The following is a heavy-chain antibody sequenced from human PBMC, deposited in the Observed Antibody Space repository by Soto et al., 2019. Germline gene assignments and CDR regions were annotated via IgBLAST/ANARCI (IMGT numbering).Heavy chain of an antibody. Sequence: VQLVESGGGVVQPGRSLRLSCAASGFTFSSYAMHWVRQAPGKGLEWVAVISYDGSNKYYADSVKGRFTISRDNSKNTLYLQMNSLRAEDTAVYYCARDGIQGEPPLYWGQGTLVTVSS. D-gene: IGHD1-26*01. J-gene: IGHJ4*02. CDR2: ISYDGSNK. V-gene: IGHV3-30-3*01. CDR1: GFTFSSYA. CDR3: ARDGIQGEPPLY.